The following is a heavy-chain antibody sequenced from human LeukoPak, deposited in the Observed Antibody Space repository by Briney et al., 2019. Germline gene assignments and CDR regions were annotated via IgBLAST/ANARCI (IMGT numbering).Heavy chain of an antibody. CDR3: ARGPVGMVAHFDY. Sequence: GASVKVSCKASGYTFTSYAMHWVRQAAGQRLEWMGWINAGNGNTKYSQKFQGRVTITRDTSASTAYMELSSLRSEDTAVYYCARGPVGMVAHFDYWGQGTLVTVSS. D-gene: IGHD2-8*01. V-gene: IGHV1-3*01. CDR1: GYTFTSYA. CDR2: INAGNGNT. J-gene: IGHJ4*02.